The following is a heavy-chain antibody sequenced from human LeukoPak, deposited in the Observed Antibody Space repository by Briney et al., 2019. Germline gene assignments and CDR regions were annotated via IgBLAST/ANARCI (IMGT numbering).Heavy chain of an antibody. CDR3: ATKRPRRIERFDY. CDR2: ISDDENIK. J-gene: IGHJ4*02. D-gene: IGHD2/OR15-2a*01. CDR1: GFIFMTHG. Sequence: GGSLRLSCVACGFIFMTHGFHWVRQAPGKGLEWVAVISDDENIKYYADSVKGRFTISRDNSKNTVYLQMNSLRVEDTAVYYCATKRPRRIERFDYWGQGTLVTVSS. V-gene: IGHV3-30*03.